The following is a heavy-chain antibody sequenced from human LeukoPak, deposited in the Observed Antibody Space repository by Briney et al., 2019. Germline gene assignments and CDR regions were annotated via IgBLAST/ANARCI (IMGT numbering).Heavy chain of an antibody. CDR3: ATDSLWWWLLDYFDY. J-gene: IGHJ4*02. CDR1: GYTFTSYG. CDR2: ISAYNGNT. Sequence: ASVKVSCKASGYTFTSYGISWVRQAPGQGLEWMGWISAYNGNTNYAQKLQGRVTMTTDTSTSTAYMELRSLRSDDTAVYYCATDSLWWWLLDYFDYWGQGTLVTVSS. D-gene: IGHD2-21*02. V-gene: IGHV1-18*01.